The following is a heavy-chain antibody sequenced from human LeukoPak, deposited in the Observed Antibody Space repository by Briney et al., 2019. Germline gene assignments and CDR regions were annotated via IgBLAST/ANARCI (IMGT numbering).Heavy chain of an antibody. J-gene: IGHJ4*02. CDR3: ARTNYGSTPDY. Sequence: SETLSLSCTVSGGSISSYYWGWIRQPPGKGLEWIGSIYYSGSTYYNPSLKSRVTISVDTSKNQFSLKLSSVTAADTAVYYCARTNYGSTPDYWGQGTLVTVSS. CDR1: GGSISSYY. D-gene: IGHD3-10*01. V-gene: IGHV4-39*01. CDR2: IYYSGST.